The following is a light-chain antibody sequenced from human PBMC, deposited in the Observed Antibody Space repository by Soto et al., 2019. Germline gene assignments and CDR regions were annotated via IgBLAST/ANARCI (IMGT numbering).Light chain of an antibody. CDR2: YIS. J-gene: IGKJ5*01. CDR1: QSAGNF. CDR3: QQHNQWPIT. Sequence: EILMTQSPATLSVSPGETASLSCMASQSAGNFLAWYQQKPGQAPRLLIYYISTRATGIPARFSGSGSGTEFTLTINSLQSEDSAVYYCQQHNQWPITFGQGTRLEI. V-gene: IGKV3D-15*01.